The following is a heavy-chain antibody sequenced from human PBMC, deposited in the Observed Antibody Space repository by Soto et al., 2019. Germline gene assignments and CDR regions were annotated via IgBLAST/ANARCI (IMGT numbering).Heavy chain of an antibody. D-gene: IGHD3-3*01. CDR1: GFTFCDYY. J-gene: IGHJ6*02. Sequence: LRLSFAASGFTFCDYYMNWVRQAPGKGLEWVSSISSSSTIYYADSVKGRFTISRDNAKNSLYLQMNSLGAEDTAVYYCARDRRITIFGDYYYYYDMDVWGQGTTVTVSS. CDR2: ISSSSTI. CDR3: ARDRRITIFGDYYYYYDMDV. V-gene: IGHV3-11*04.